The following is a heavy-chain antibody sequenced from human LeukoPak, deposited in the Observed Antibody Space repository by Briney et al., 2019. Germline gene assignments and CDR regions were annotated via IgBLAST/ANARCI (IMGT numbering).Heavy chain of an antibody. CDR1: GFTFTNAW. CDR3: TIDPYIVVAVYGMDV. D-gene: IGHD2-21*01. CDR2: IKGGGGTT. J-gene: IGHJ6*02. V-gene: IGHV3-15*01. Sequence: GGSLRLSCAAPGFTFTNAWMSWVRQAPGKGLEWVGRIKGGGGTTDYAAPVKGRFTISRDDSKDTLYLQMNSLKTEDTAVYYCTIDPYIVVAVYGMDVWGQGTTVTGSS.